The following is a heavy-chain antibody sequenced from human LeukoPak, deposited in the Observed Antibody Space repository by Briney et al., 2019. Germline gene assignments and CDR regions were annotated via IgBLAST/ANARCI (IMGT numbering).Heavy chain of an antibody. CDR1: GGTFSSYA. CDR2: IIPIFGTA. CDR3: ARGPITTRSHFDY. Sequence: SVKVSCKASGGTFSSYAISWVRQAPGQGLEWMGGIIPIFGTANYAQKFQGRVTTTADESTSTAYMELSSLRSEDTAVYYCARGPITTRSHFDYWGQGTLVTVSS. V-gene: IGHV1-69*13. J-gene: IGHJ4*02. D-gene: IGHD3-22*01.